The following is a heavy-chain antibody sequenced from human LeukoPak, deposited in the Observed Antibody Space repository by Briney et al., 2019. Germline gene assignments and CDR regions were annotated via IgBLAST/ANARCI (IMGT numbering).Heavy chain of an antibody. CDR3: ARDIAGATLGGWFDP. Sequence: GASVKVSCKASGYTFTNYDINWVRQAAGQGLEWMGWMNPNSGSAAYAQKFQGRVTITRNTSITTAYMDLSSLTSEDTAVYYCARDIAGATLGGWFDPWGQGTLVTVSS. V-gene: IGHV1-8*03. CDR2: MNPNSGSA. CDR1: GYTFTNYD. D-gene: IGHD1-1*01. J-gene: IGHJ5*02.